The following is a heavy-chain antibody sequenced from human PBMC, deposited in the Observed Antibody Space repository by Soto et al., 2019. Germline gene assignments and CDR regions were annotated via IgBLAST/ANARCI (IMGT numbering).Heavy chain of an antibody. J-gene: IGHJ6*02. Sequence: GGSLRLSCAASGFTFSSYSMNWVRQAPGKGLEWVSSISSSSSYIYYADSVKGRFTISRDNAKNSLYLQMNSLRAEDTAVYYCARRGRDPGAYYYGMDVWGQGTTVTVSS. CDR1: GFTFSSYS. V-gene: IGHV3-21*01. CDR2: ISSSSSYI. CDR3: ARRGRDPGAYYYGMDV. D-gene: IGHD3-16*01.